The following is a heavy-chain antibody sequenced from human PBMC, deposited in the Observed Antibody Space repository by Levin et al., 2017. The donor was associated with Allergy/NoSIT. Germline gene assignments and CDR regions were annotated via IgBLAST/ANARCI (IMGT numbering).Heavy chain of an antibody. D-gene: IGHD6-6*01. CDR1: GGSISSYY. CDR3: ARAEYSSSLYYYGMDV. Sequence: RSQTLSLTCTVSGGSISSYYWSWIRQPPGKGLEWIGYIYYSGSTNYNPSLKSRVIISVDTSKNQFSLKLSSVTAADTAVYYCARAEYSSSLYYYGMDVWGQGTTVTVSS. J-gene: IGHJ6*02. CDR2: IYYSGST. V-gene: IGHV4-59*01.